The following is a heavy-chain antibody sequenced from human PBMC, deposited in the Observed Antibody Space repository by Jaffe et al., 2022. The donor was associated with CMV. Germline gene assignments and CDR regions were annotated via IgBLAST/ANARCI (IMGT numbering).Heavy chain of an antibody. J-gene: IGHJ4*02. Sequence: EVQLAESGGGLEQPGGSLRLSCAASGFTFDDYAMHWVRQPPGGGLEWVSGISWNSDPIGYADSVKGRFTISRDSAKNTLYLQMNNLTTEDTALYYCAKSPLGQLSLDHWGQGTRVTVSS. CDR3: AKSPLGQLSLDH. CDR1: GFTFDDYA. V-gene: IGHV3-9*01. CDR2: ISWNSDPI. D-gene: IGHD3-16*02.